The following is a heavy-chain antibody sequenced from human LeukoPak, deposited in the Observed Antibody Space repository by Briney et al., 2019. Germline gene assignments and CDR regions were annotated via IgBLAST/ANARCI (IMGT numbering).Heavy chain of an antibody. J-gene: IGHJ4*02. CDR2: ISSSGSTI. Sequence: GGSLRLSCAASGFTFSDYYMSWIRQAPGKGLEWVSYISSSGSTIYYADSVKGRFTISRDDAKNSLYLQMNNLRVEDTAVYYCARDQPIGYNYGYPFDNWGQGTLVTVSS. CDR1: GFTFSDYY. D-gene: IGHD5-18*01. CDR3: ARDQPIGYNYGYPFDN. V-gene: IGHV3-11*04.